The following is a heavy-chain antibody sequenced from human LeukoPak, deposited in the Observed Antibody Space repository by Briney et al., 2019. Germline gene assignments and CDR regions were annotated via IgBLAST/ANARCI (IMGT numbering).Heavy chain of an antibody. V-gene: IGHV3-48*03. Sequence: GGSLRLSCAASGFTFSSYEMNWVRQAPGKGLEWLSYISSRGNTMYYADSVKGRFTISRDNAKNSLYLQMNSLRAEDTAVYYCARIHKLGILAHFDYWGQGTLVTVSS. CDR1: GFTFSSYE. CDR3: ARIHKLGILAHFDY. D-gene: IGHD7-27*01. CDR2: ISSRGNTM. J-gene: IGHJ4*02.